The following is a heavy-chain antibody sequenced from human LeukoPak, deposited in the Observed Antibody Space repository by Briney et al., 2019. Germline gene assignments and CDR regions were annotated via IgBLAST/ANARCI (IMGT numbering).Heavy chain of an antibody. CDR3: ARDGNDRRRAFDI. D-gene: IGHD1-1*01. V-gene: IGHV3-23*01. Sequence: GGSLRLSCAASGFTFSSYAMSWVRQAPGKGLEWVSAISGSGGSTYYADSVKGRFTISRDNSKNTLYLQMNSLRAEDTAVYYCARDGNDRRRAFDIWGQGTMVTVSS. J-gene: IGHJ3*02. CDR2: ISGSGGST. CDR1: GFTFSSYA.